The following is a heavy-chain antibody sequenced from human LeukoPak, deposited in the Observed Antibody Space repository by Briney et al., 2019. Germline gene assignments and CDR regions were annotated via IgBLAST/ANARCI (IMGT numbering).Heavy chain of an antibody. CDR2: ISGSGGST. CDR3: AKGKAEADYYFDY. D-gene: IGHD6-13*01. CDR1: GFTFSSYA. Sequence: PGGSLRLSCAASGFTFSSYAMSWVRQAPGKGLEWVSAISGSGGSTYYADSVKGRFTISRDNSKNTMYLQMNSLRAEDTAVYYCAKGKAEADYYFDYWGQGTLVTVSS. J-gene: IGHJ4*02. V-gene: IGHV3-23*01.